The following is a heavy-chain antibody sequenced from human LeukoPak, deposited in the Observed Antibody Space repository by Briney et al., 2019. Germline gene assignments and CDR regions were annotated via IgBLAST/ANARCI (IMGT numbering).Heavy chain of an antibody. CDR3: ARVDYGDYSKDFDY. V-gene: IGHV4-34*01. Sequence: PSETLSLTCTVSGGSISSYYWSWIRQPPGKGLEWIGEINHRGRTNYNPSLKSRVTISVDTSKNQFSLRLSSVTAADTAMYYCARVDYGDYSKDFDYWGQGILVTVSS. CDR2: INHRGRT. D-gene: IGHD4-17*01. CDR1: GGSISSYY. J-gene: IGHJ4*02.